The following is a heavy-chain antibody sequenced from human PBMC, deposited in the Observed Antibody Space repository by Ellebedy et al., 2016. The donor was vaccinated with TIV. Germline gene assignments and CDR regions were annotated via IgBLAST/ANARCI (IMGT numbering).Heavy chain of an antibody. V-gene: IGHV4-59*01. Sequence: SETLSLXCAVYGGSISSYYWSWIRQPPGKGLEWIGYIYYSGSTNYNPSLKSRVTISVDTSKNQFSLKLSSVTAADTAVYYCARVRSGYSDYWGQGTLVTVSS. D-gene: IGHD3-22*01. CDR3: ARVRSGYSDY. CDR2: IYYSGST. CDR1: GGSISSYY. J-gene: IGHJ4*02.